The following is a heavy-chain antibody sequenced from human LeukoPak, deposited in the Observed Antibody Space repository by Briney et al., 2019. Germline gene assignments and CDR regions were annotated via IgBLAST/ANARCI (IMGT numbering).Heavy chain of an antibody. Sequence: GGSLRLSCAASGFTFSSYSMNWVRQAPGKGLEWVSSISCSSYIYYADSVKGRFTISRDNSKNTLYLQMNSLRAEDTAVYYCAKGVRSLQPAGNWGQGTLVTVSS. V-gene: IGHV3-21*04. CDR1: GFTFSSYS. J-gene: IGHJ4*02. CDR2: ISCSSYI. D-gene: IGHD4-11*01. CDR3: AKGVRSLQPAGN.